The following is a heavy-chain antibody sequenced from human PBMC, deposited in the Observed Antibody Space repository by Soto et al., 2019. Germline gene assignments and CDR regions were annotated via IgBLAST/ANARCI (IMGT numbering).Heavy chain of an antibody. Sequence: EVQLLESGGGLVQPGGSLRLSCGGSGFTINSFTMTWVRQAPGKGLEWVSGISGSGGRTHHADSVKGRFTISRDNSKNTLYLQMNSLRAEDTAIYYCATAVTTSLYYYYGMGVWGQGTTVTVSS. J-gene: IGHJ6*02. CDR2: ISGSGGRT. CDR3: ATAVTTSLYYYYGMGV. V-gene: IGHV3-23*01. D-gene: IGHD4-17*01. CDR1: GFTINSFT.